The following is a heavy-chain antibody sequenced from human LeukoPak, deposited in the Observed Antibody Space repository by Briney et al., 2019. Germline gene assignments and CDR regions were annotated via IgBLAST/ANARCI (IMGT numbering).Heavy chain of an antibody. V-gene: IGHV3-15*01. J-gene: IGHJ6*02. CDR2: IKSKTDGGTT. D-gene: IGHD4-17*01. CDR3: TTTYGDYSHYYYGMDV. Sequence: GGSLRLSCAASGFTFSSYAMSWVRQAPGKGLEWVGRIKSKTDGGTTDYAAPVKGRFTISRDDSKNTLYLQMNSLKTEDTAVYYCTTTYGDYSHYYYGMDVWGQGTTVTVSS. CDR1: GFTFSSYA.